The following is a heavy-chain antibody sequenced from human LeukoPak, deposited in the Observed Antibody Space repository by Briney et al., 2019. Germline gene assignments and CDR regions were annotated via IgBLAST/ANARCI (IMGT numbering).Heavy chain of an antibody. CDR2: IIPILGIA. V-gene: IGHV1-69*04. J-gene: IGHJ4*02. Sequence: GASVKVSCKASGGTFSSYTISWARQAPGQGLEWMGRIIPILGIANYAQKFQGRVAITADKSTSTAYMELSSLRSEDTAVYYCARELYYYDSSGYYFFDYWGQGTLVTVSS. D-gene: IGHD3-22*01. CDR3: ARELYYYDSSGYYFFDY. CDR1: GGTFSSYT.